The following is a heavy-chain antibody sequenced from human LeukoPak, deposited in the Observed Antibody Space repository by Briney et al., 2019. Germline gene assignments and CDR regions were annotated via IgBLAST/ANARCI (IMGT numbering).Heavy chain of an antibody. CDR3: AKDRGDYTNWFDP. CDR1: GFTFSGYD. D-gene: IGHD4-17*01. CDR2: ISGSSSYI. J-gene: IGHJ5*02. Sequence: GGSLRLSCAASGFTFSGYDMNWVRQAPGKGLEWVSSISGSSSYIYYADSMKGRFTISRDNSKNTLYLQMNSPRAEDTAIYYCAKDRGDYTNWFDPWGQGTLVTVSS. V-gene: IGHV3-21*01.